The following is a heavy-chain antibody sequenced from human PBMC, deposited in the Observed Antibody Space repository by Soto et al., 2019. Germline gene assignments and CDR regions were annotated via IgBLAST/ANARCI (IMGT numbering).Heavy chain of an antibody. Sequence: SETLSLTCAVYGGSFSGYYWSWIRQPPGKGLEWIGEINHSGSTNYNPSLKSRVTISVDTSKNQFSLKLSSVTAADTAVYYCARGLGYCSSTSCYVFWFDPWGQGTLVTVSS. CDR2: INHSGST. D-gene: IGHD2-2*01. V-gene: IGHV4-34*01. J-gene: IGHJ5*02. CDR1: GGSFSGYY. CDR3: ARGLGYCSSTSCYVFWFDP.